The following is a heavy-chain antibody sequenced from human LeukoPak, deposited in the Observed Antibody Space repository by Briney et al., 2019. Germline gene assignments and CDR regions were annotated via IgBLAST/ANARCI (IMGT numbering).Heavy chain of an antibody. J-gene: IGHJ6*04. CDR1: GGTFSSYA. CDR3: ARAPYYDILTNYYYYGMDV. V-gene: IGHV1-69*13. Sequence: ASVKVSCKASGGTFSSYAISWVRQAPGQGLEWMGGFIPIFGTANYAQKFQGRVTITADESTSTAYMELSSLRSEDTAVYYCARAPYYDILTNYYYYGMDVWGKGTTVTVSS. CDR2: FIPIFGTA. D-gene: IGHD3-9*01.